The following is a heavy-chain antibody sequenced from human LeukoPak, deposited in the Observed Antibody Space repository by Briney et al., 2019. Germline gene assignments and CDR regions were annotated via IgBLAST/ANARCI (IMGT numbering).Heavy chain of an antibody. CDR1: GGSISSYS. CDR2: LYYSGIT. J-gene: IGHJ4*02. Sequence: SETLSLTCTVSGGSISSYSWSWIGHPPGRGLEGIGYLYYSGITNYNPSLKSRVTMSVDTSEHQFSLKLTSVTAADTAVYYCARHVYCTNGICSDYWGQGTLVTVSS. D-gene: IGHD2-8*01. CDR3: ARHVYCTNGICSDY. V-gene: IGHV4-59*08.